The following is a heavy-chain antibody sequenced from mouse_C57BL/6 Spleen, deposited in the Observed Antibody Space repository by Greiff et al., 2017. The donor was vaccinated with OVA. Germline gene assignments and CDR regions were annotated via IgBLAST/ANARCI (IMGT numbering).Heavy chain of an antibody. CDR2: INPNYGTT. D-gene: IGHD1-1*01. CDR1: GYSFTDYN. V-gene: IGHV1-39*01. CDR3: AREDSLSYGSSYVRYFDV. J-gene: IGHJ1*03. Sequence: EVKLVESGPELVKPGASVKISCKASGYSFTDYNMNWVKQSNGKSLEWIGVINPNYGTTSYNQKFKGKATLTVDQSSSTAYMQLNSLTSEDSAVYYCAREDSLSYGSSYVRYFDVWGTGTTVTVSS.